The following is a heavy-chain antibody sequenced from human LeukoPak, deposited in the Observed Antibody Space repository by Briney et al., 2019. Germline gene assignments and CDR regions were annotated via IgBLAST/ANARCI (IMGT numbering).Heavy chain of an antibody. V-gene: IGHV3-30-3*01. J-gene: IGHJ6*02. CDR1: GFTFSSYG. D-gene: IGHD6-6*01. Sequence: GGSLRLSCAASGFTFSSYGMHWVRQAPGKGLEWVAVISYEGSNKYYADSVKGRFTISRDNAKNTLYLQMNSLRAEDTAVYYRARVERALVLFYYYGMDVWGRGTTVTVSS. CDR3: ARVERALVLFYYYGMDV. CDR2: ISYEGSNK.